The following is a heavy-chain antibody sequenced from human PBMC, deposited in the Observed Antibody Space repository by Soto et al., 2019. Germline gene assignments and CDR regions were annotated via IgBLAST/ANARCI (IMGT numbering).Heavy chain of an antibody. CDR1: RFTFSDYY. D-gene: IGHD3-3*01. CDR2: ISSSGSNT. CDR3: ARGESAYHDFVGFDY. V-gene: IGHV3-11*01. J-gene: IGHJ4*02. Sequence: QVQLVESGGGLVKPGGSLRLSCAASRFTFSDYYMSWIRQAPGKGLEWVSYISSSGSNTYDAESVKGRFTIARDNPRTSLSRQMKSMRAGDTAVYYCARGESAYHDFVGFDYGGQGTPVTVSS.